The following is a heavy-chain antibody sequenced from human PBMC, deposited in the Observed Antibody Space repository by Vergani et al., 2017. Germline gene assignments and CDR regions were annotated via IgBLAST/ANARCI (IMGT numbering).Heavy chain of an antibody. D-gene: IGHD1-1*01. V-gene: IGHV5-10-1*03. CDR2: IDPCDSYT. J-gene: IGHJ4*02. CDR3: ATFLDLGVYPVC. Sequence: EVQLVQSGAEVKKPGESLRISCKGSGYSFTSYWISWVRQMPGKGLEGMVWIDPCDSYTNYSPSFQGHVTISADKSISTAYLQWSSRKAADTAMYYWATFLDLGVYPVCWGQGTLVTVSS. CDR1: GYSFTSYW.